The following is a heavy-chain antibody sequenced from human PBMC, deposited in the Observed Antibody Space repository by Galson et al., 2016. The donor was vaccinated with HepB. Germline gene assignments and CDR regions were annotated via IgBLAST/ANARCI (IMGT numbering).Heavy chain of an antibody. D-gene: IGHD3-3*01. CDR3: ARDDDFWRFDP. CDR1: GGTFSSYG. Sequence: SVKVPCKASGGTFSSYGISWVRQAPGQGLEWMGGIIPIFGTATYAQKFQGRVTITADESTSTAYMELSSLGSEDTAVYYCARDDDFWRFDPWGQGTLVTVSS. CDR2: IIPIFGTA. J-gene: IGHJ5*02. V-gene: IGHV1-69*13.